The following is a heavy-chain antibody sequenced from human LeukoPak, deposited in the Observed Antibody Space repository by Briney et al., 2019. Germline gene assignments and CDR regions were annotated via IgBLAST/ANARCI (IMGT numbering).Heavy chain of an antibody. V-gene: IGHV4-59*01. CDR3: ARAPTWFDT. Sequence: PSETLSLTCSVPGGSINSYYWSWIRQSPEKGLEWIGYISYSGSTNYNPSLKSRVTISLDTSKNQFSLKLSSVTAADSAIYYCARAPTWFDTWGQGTLVTVSS. CDR1: GGSINSYY. J-gene: IGHJ5*02. CDR2: ISYSGST.